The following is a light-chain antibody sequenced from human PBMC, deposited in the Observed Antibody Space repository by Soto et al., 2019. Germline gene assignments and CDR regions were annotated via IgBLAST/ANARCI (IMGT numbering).Light chain of an antibody. CDR2: DAS. J-gene: IGKJ2*01. CDR3: QQRSNWYT. CDR1: QSVSSY. V-gene: IGKV3-11*01. Sequence: EIVLTQSPATLSLSPGERVTLSCRASQSVSSYLAWYQQKPGQAPRLLIYDASNRATGIPDRFSGSGFGTDFTLTISSLEPEDFAVYYCQQRSNWYTFGQGTKLEIK.